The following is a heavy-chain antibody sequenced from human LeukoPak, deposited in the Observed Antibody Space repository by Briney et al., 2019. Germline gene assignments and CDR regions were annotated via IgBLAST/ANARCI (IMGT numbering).Heavy chain of an antibody. D-gene: IGHD6-6*01. CDR2: ISSSSSYI. V-gene: IGHV3-21*01. CDR1: GFTFSSYS. CDR3: ARDRIAASYNWFDP. Sequence: GGSLRLSCAASGFTFSSYSMNWVRQAPGKGLEWVSSISSSSSYIYYADSVKGRFTISRDNAKNSLYLQMNSLRAEDTAVYYCARDRIAASYNWFDPWGQGTLVTVSS. J-gene: IGHJ5*02.